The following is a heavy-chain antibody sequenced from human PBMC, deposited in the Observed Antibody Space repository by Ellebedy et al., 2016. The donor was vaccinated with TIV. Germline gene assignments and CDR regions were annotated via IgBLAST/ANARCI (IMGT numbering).Heavy chain of an antibody. V-gene: IGHV2-5*01. Sequence: SGPTLVKPTQTLTLTCTFSGFSLSNSGVGVGWVRQPPGKALEWLALIRWNDDKLYSPSLRTRLTITKDTSKNQVVLTMTNMDPVDTATYYCANRSAYSSSYWGQGTLVTVSS. CDR3: ANRSAYSSSY. CDR1: GFSLSNSGVG. CDR2: IRWNDDK. J-gene: IGHJ4*02. D-gene: IGHD6-6*01.